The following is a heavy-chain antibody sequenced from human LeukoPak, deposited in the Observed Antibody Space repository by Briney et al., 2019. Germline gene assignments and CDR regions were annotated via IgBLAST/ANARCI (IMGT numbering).Heavy chain of an antibody. CDR3: SRVGYCTNGVCYDFVY. CDR2: IRSKAYGGTT. CDR1: GFPFGDYA. J-gene: IGHJ4*02. Sequence: PGGSLLLSCPASGFPFGDYAMSGCRQAPGKGGEGVGLIRSKAYGGTTEYAASVKGRFTISRDDSKSIAYLQMNSLKTEDTAVYYCSRVGYCTNGVCYDFVYWGQGTLVTVSS. V-gene: IGHV3-49*03. D-gene: IGHD2-8*01.